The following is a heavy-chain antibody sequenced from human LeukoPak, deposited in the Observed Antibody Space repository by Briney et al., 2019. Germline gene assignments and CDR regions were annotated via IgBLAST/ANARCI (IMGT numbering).Heavy chain of an antibody. Sequence: ASVKVSCKASGYTFTGYYMHWVRQAPGQGLEWMGWINPNSGGTNYAQKFQGRVTMTGDTSISTAYMELSRLRSDDTAVYYCARWGGYCSSTSCYTGFDYWGQGTLVTVSS. CDR2: INPNSGGT. CDR3: ARWGGYCSSTSCYTGFDY. J-gene: IGHJ4*02. V-gene: IGHV1-2*02. D-gene: IGHD2-2*02. CDR1: GYTFTGYY.